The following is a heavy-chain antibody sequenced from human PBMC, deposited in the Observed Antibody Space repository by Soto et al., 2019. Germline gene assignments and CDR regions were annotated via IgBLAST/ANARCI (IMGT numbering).Heavy chain of an antibody. D-gene: IGHD3-22*01. V-gene: IGHV4-59*01. CDR3: ARSGYYDSSGRFDY. CDR2: IYYSGST. Sequence: SETLSLTCTVSGGSISSYYWSWIRQPPGKGLEWIGYIYYSGSTNYNPSLKSRVTISVDTSKNQFSLKLSSVTAADTAVYYCARSGYYDSSGRFDYWGQGTLVTVSS. CDR1: GGSISSYY. J-gene: IGHJ4*02.